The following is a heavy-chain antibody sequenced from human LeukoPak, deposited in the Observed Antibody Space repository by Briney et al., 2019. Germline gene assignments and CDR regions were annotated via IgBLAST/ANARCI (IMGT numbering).Heavy chain of an antibody. CDR2: INPNSGGT. J-gene: IGHJ5*02. CDR1: GYTFTSYG. V-gene: IGHV1-2*06. D-gene: IGHD6-13*01. CDR3: ARGRRVAAASRNWFDP. Sequence: ASVKVSCKASGYTFTSYGISWVRQAPGQGLEWMGRINPNSGGTNYAQKFQGRVTMTRDTSISTAYMELSRLRSDDTAVYYCARGRRVAAASRNWFDPWGQGTLVTVSS.